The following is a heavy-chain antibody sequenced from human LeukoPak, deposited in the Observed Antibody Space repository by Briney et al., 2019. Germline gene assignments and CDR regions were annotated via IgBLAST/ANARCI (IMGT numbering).Heavy chain of an antibody. CDR1: GGSISSGGYS. Sequence: PSETLSLTCAVSGGSISSGGYSWSWIRQPPGKGLEWIGYIYYSGSTYYNPSLKSRVTISVDTSKNQFSLKLSSVTAADTAVYYCARGFRYFDLWGRGTLVTVSS. J-gene: IGHJ2*01. CDR2: IYYSGST. V-gene: IGHV4-30-4*07. CDR3: ARGFRYFDL. D-gene: IGHD2-21*01.